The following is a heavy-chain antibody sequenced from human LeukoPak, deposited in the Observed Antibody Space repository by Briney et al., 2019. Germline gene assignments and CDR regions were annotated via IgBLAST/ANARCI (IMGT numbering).Heavy chain of an antibody. D-gene: IGHD6-19*01. CDR2: MNPNSGNT. CDR1: GYTFTNYD. Sequence: ASVRASCKASGYTFTNYDINWVRQATGQGLEWMGWMNPNSGNTGYAQKFQGRVTITRNTSITTAYMELSSLRSEDTAVYYCARAPSWGGLSSGSYYFDYWGQGTLVTVSS. CDR3: ARAPSWGGLSSGSYYFDY. V-gene: IGHV1-8*03. J-gene: IGHJ4*02.